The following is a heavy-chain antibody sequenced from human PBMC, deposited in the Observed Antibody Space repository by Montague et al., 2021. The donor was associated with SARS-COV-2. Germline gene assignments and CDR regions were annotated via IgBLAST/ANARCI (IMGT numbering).Heavy chain of an antibody. CDR1: GFTFSHYD. CDR3: AREHRAYSSTWIVDY. Sequence: SLRLSCAASGFTFSHYDMSWVRQAPGKGLEWVSYISFRSSATNYSDSVRGRFTISRDDAKNAVYLQMHSLRVEDTALYFCAREHRAYSSTWIVDYWGQGTVVTVSA. J-gene: IGHJ4*02. V-gene: IGHV3-11*06. CDR2: ISFRSSAT. D-gene: IGHD6-13*01.